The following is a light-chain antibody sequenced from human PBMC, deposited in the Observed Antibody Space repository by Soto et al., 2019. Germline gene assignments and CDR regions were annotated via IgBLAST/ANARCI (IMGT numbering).Light chain of an antibody. CDR1: SSDVGGYNY. Sequence: QSALTQPASVSGSPGQSITISCTGTSSDVGGYNYVSWYQQHPGKAPKLMIYEVSDRPSGVSNRFSGSTSGNTASLTISGLHAEDVADYYCSLYTTSSTWVFGGGTKLTV. CDR2: EVS. J-gene: IGLJ3*02. V-gene: IGLV2-14*01. CDR3: SLYTTSSTWV.